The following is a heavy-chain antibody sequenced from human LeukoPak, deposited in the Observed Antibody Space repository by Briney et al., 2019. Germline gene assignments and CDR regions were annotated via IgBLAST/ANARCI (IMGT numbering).Heavy chain of an antibody. D-gene: IGHD3-10*01. Sequence: ASVKVSCKASGYTFTGYYMHWVRQAPGQGLEWMGWINPNSGGTNYAQKFQGRVTMTRDTSINTAYMELSRLRSDDTAVYYCAKNIWFGESSDAFDIWGQGTMVTVSS. J-gene: IGHJ3*02. CDR2: INPNSGGT. CDR1: GYTFTGYY. V-gene: IGHV1-2*02. CDR3: AKNIWFGESSDAFDI.